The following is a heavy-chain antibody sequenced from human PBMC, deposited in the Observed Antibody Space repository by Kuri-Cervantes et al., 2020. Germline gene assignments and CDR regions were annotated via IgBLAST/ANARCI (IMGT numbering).Heavy chain of an antibody. Sequence: SETLSLTGTVPGGSIRSYYWSWIRQPPGNGLAWIGGYYQGGSPYYNPSLKSRVTISVDTSKNHFSLKLRSVTAADTAVYFCARSIAVPEGVGDWFDPWGQGTLVTVSS. J-gene: IGHJ5*02. D-gene: IGHD6-19*01. V-gene: IGHV4-59*01. CDR1: GGSIRSYY. CDR2: YYQGGSP. CDR3: ARSIAVPEGVGDWFDP.